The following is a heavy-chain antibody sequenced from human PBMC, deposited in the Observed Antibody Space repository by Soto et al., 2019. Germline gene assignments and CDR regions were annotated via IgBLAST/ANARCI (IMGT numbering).Heavy chain of an antibody. V-gene: IGHV4-34*01. CDR1: GGSFSGYY. D-gene: IGHD7-27*01. CDR2: INHSGST. Sequence: SETLSLTCAVYGGSFSGYYWSWIRQPPGKGLEWIGEINHSGSTNYNPSLKSRVTISVDTSKNQFSLKLSSVTAADTAVYYCARGWGRIFDYWGQGTLVNAPQ. CDR3: ARGWGRIFDY. J-gene: IGHJ4*02.